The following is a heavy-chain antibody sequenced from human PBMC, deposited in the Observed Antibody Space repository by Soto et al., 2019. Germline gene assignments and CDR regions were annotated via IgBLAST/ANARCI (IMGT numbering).Heavy chain of an antibody. CDR3: ARRSVFGTDLDY. CDR2: INAGNGNT. V-gene: IGHV1-3*01. CDR1: GYTFTSYA. Sequence: GASVKVSCKASGYTFTSYAMHWVRQAPGQRLEWMGWINAGNGNTKYSQKFQGRVTITRDTSASTAYMELSSLRSEDTAVYYCARRSVFGTDLDYWGQGTLVTVSS. D-gene: IGHD3-16*01. J-gene: IGHJ4*02.